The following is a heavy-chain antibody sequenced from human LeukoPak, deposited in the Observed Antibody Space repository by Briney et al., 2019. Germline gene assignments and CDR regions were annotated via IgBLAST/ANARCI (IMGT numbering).Heavy chain of an antibody. CDR2: INPNSGDT. Sequence: ASVKVSCKASGYTFTGYYMHWVRQAPGKGLERMGWINPNSGDTNCAQNFQGRVSMTRDTSISTAYLHLSGLRSDDTALYYCARGLGWDSGTYLGAWGQGTLVTVSS. J-gene: IGHJ5*02. CDR3: ARGLGWDSGTYLGA. D-gene: IGHD1-26*01. V-gene: IGHV1-2*02. CDR1: GYTFTGYY.